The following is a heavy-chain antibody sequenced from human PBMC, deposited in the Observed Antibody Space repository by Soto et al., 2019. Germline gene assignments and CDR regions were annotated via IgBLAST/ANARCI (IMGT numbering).Heavy chain of an antibody. CDR2: ISGSGGST. CDR1: GFTFSSYA. CDR3: TKEIQSTGYTSGYFDL. D-gene: IGHD6-19*01. V-gene: IGHV3-23*01. J-gene: IGHJ4*02. Sequence: GGSLRLSCAASGFTFSSYAMSWVRQAPGKGLEWVSAISGSGGSTYYADSVKGRFTISRDNSKNTLYLQMNSLRAEDTAVYYCTKEIQSTGYTSGYFDLWGQGTLVTVSS.